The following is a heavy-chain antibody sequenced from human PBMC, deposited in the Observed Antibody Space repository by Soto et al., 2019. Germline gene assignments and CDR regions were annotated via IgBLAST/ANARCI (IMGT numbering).Heavy chain of an antibody. J-gene: IGHJ1*01. CDR3: ARDRVESGYPEYFQH. V-gene: IGHV3-53*01. D-gene: IGHD3-22*01. CDR2: IYSGGST. CDR1: AFTVSSNY. Sequence: PGGSLRLSCAASAFTVSSNYMSWVRQAPGKGLEWVSVIYSGGSTYYADSVKGRFTISRDNSKNTLYLQMNSLRAEDTAVYYCARDRVESGYPEYFQHWGQGTLVTVSS.